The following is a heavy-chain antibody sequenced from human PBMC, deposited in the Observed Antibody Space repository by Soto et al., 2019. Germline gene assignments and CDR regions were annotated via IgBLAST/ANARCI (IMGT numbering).Heavy chain of an antibody. CDR3: ATDQKRSFQN. CDR1: GYTFTDYY. Sequence: ASVNVSCKVSGYTFTDYYKHWVQQAPGKGLEWMGLVDPEDGETIYAEKFQGRVTITADTSTDTAYMELSSLRSEDTAVYYCATDQKRSFQNWGQGTLVTVSS. V-gene: IGHV1-69-2*01. J-gene: IGHJ1*01. CDR2: VDPEDGET.